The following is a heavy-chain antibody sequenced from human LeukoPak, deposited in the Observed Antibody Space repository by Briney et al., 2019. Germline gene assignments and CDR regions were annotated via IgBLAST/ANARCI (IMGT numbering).Heavy chain of an antibody. Sequence: SETLSLTCTVSGGSISPYYWSWIRQPAGKGLEWIGRVHASGSPNYNPSLKSRVIISVDKSKNQFSLNLNSVTAADTAVYYCARGGTYGSGSDQLTTLDYWGQGTLVTVSS. D-gene: IGHD3-10*01. V-gene: IGHV4-4*07. CDR2: VHASGSP. CDR3: ARGGTYGSGSDQLTTLDY. CDR1: GGSISPYY. J-gene: IGHJ4*02.